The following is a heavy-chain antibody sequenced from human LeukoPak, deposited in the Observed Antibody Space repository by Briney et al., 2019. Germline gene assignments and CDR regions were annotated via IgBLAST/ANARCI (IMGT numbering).Heavy chain of an antibody. D-gene: IGHD3-22*01. Sequence: GGSLRLSCAASGFTFSSYAMSWVRQAPGKGLEWVSAISGSGGSTYYANSVKGRFTISRDNSKNTLYLQMNSLRAEDTAVYYCAPGGGYYDSSGYYDYWGQGTLVTVSS. CDR1: GFTFSSYA. CDR3: APGGGYYDSSGYYDY. J-gene: IGHJ4*02. CDR2: ISGSGGST. V-gene: IGHV3-23*01.